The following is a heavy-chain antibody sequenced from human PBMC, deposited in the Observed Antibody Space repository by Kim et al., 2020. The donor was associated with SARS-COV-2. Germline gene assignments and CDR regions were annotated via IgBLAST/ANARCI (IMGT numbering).Heavy chain of an antibody. J-gene: IGHJ6*02. V-gene: IGHV1-2*02. CDR3: ARDLVNREYSSSSGSYYYYGMDV. CDR2: INPNSGGT. D-gene: IGHD6-6*01. CDR1: GYTFTGYY. Sequence: ASVKVSCKASGYTFTGYYMHWVRQAPGQGLEWMGWINPNSGGTNYAQKFQGRVTMTRDTSISTAYMELSRLRSDDTAVYYCARDLVNREYSSSSGSYYYYGMDVWGQGTTVTVSS.